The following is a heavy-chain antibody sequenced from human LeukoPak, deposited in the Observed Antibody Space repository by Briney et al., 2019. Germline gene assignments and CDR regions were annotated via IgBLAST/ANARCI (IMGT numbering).Heavy chain of an antibody. CDR1: GGSIRSSYYY. Sequence: SGTLSLTCTVSGGSIRSSYYYWGWIRQPPGKGLEWIGSIYDSGSTYYNPSLKSRVTISVDTSKNQFSLRLSSVTAADTAVYYCARVAYGDYDTTVLDYWGQGTLVTVSS. J-gene: IGHJ4*02. D-gene: IGHD4-17*01. V-gene: IGHV4-39*07. CDR3: ARVAYGDYDTTVLDY. CDR2: IYDSGST.